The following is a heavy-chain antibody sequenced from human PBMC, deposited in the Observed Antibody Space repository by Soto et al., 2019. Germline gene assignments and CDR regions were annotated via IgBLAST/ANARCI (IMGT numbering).Heavy chain of an antibody. V-gene: IGHV1-18*01. D-gene: IGHD6-13*01. CDR3: ARAIWQQLVNWFDP. CDR1: GYTFTSYG. J-gene: IGHJ5*02. CDR2: ISAYNGNT. Sequence: ASVKVSCKASGYTFTSYGISWVRQANGQGLEWMGWISAYNGNTNYAQKLQGRVTMTTDTSTSTAYMELGSLRSDDTAVYYCARAIWQQLVNWFDPWGQGTLVTVSS.